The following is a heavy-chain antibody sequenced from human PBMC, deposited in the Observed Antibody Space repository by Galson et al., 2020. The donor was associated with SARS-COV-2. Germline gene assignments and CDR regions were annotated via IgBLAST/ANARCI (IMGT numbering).Heavy chain of an antibody. V-gene: IGHV3-23*01. Sequence: TGGSLRLSCAASGFTFSSYAMSWVRQAPGKGLEWVSAISGSGGSTSYADSVKGRFTISRDNSKNPLYLQMNSLRAEDTAVYYCAKVYMSSSWTDYYYGMDVWGQGTTVTVSS. CDR3: AKVYMSSSWTDYYYGMDV. D-gene: IGHD6-13*01. CDR1: GFTFSSYA. CDR2: ISGSGGST. J-gene: IGHJ6*02.